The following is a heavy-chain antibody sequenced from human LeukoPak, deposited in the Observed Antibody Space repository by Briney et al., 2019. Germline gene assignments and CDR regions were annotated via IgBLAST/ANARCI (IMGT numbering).Heavy chain of an antibody. Sequence: NTSETLSLTCSVSGGPISSSSYYWGWIRQPPGKGLEGIGSFYYSGSTYYHPSLKSRLPISVDTSKNLFYLKLSSVTAADTAVYYCARLGTNYPFDYWGQGTLVTVSS. V-gene: IGHV4-39*01. CDR2: FYYSGST. D-gene: IGHD1-7*01. CDR1: GGPISSSSYY. CDR3: ARLGTNYPFDY. J-gene: IGHJ4*02.